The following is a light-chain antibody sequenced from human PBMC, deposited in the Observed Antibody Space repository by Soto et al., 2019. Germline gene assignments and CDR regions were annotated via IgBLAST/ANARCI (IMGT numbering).Light chain of an antibody. CDR2: SAS. J-gene: IGKJ2*03. CDR3: QHGYVAPYS. CDR1: QDINVY. V-gene: IGKV1-39*01. Sequence: DIQMTQSPSSVSASIGDTVTITCRASQDINVYLNWYQQKPGEVPKLLIYSASTLHSGVPSRFTSSGSETDCTLTIRSLQPEDFATYYCQHGYVAPYSFGQGTKVDI.